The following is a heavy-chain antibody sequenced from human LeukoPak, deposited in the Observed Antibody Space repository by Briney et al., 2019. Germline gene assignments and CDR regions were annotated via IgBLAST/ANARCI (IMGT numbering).Heavy chain of an antibody. CDR3: TRDIVSISQPYYFDY. Sequence: AGGSLRLSCTASGFTFGYHAINWVRQAPGRGLEWVGFIRSQAYSGTTEYATSVKDRFTISRDDSKSIAYLQMNSLKTEDTAVYYCTRDIVSISQPYYFDYWGQGTLVTVSS. CDR2: IRSQAYSGTT. CDR1: GFTFGYHA. V-gene: IGHV3-49*04. D-gene: IGHD2-2*01. J-gene: IGHJ4*02.